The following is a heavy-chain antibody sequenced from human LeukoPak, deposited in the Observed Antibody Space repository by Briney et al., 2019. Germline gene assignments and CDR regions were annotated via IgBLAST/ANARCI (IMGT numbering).Heavy chain of an antibody. CDR3: ANNRASLDY. CDR1: GFTFSNSG. D-gene: IGHD2/OR15-2a*01. V-gene: IGHV3-7*02. J-gene: IGHJ4*02. CDR2: KNQDGSEK. Sequence: GGSLRLSCAASGFTFSNSGMSWVRQAPGKGLECVANKNQDGSEKNCVDSVKGRFTISRDNAKNSLYLQMNSLRAEDTAVYYCANNRASLDYWGQGTLVTVSS.